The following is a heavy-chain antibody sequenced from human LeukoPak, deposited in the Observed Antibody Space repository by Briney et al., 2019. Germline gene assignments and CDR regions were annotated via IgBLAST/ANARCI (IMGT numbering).Heavy chain of an antibody. V-gene: IGHV3-33*01. CDR2: IWYDGSNK. Sequence: GGSLRLSCAASGFTFSSYGMHWVRQAPGKGLEWVAVIWYDGSNKYYADSVKGRFTISRDNSKNTLYLQMNSLRAEDTAVYYCARDGDYYDSSGQVYWGQGTLVTVSS. J-gene: IGHJ4*02. CDR1: GFTFSSYG. CDR3: ARDGDYYDSSGQVY. D-gene: IGHD3-22*01.